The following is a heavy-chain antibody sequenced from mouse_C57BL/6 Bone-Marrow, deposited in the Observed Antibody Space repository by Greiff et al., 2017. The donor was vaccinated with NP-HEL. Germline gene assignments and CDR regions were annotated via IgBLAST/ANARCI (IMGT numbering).Heavy chain of an antibody. CDR2: FTMYSDAT. V-gene: IGHV1-49*01. CDR1: YFAFMASA. J-gene: IGHJ1*03. D-gene: IGHD1-1*01. CDR3: AREGRDYCGGSCGYFDV. Sequence: LQESGAELVRPGSSVKLSCKDSYFAFMASAMHWVKQRPGHGLEWIGSFTMYSDATEYSENFKGQATLTANTSTDTAYMELSSLTSEDSAVYSGAREGRDYCGGSCGYFDVWGTGTTVTVSS.